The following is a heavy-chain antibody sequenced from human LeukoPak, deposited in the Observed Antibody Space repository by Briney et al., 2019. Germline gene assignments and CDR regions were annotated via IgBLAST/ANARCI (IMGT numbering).Heavy chain of an antibody. CDR3: AKEGYCTNGVCSNFDY. V-gene: IGHV3-23*01. Sequence: GGSLRLSCAASGFTFSSYAMSWVRQAPGKGLEWVSAISGSGGSTYYADSVKGRFTISRDNSKNTLYLQMNSLRAEDTAVYYCAKEGYCTNGVCSNFDYWGQGTLVTVFS. CDR1: GFTFSSYA. D-gene: IGHD2-8*01. J-gene: IGHJ4*02. CDR2: ISGSGGST.